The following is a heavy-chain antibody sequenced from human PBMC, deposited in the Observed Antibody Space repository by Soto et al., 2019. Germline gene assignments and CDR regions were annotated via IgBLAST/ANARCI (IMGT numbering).Heavy chain of an antibody. CDR3: ARIADDILTGSIRGWFDP. CDR1: GFSLSNARMG. V-gene: IGHV2-26*01. CDR2: IFSNDEK. D-gene: IGHD3-9*01. Sequence: SGPTLVNPTETLTLTCTVSGFSLSNARMGVSWIRQPPGKALEWLAHIFSNDEKSYSTSLKSRLTISKDTSKSQVVLTIKSQVVLTMTNMDPVDTATYYCARIADDILTGSIRGWFDPWGQGTLVTVSS. J-gene: IGHJ5*02.